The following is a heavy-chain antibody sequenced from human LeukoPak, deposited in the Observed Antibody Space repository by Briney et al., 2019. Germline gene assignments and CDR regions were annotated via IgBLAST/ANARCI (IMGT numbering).Heavy chain of an antibody. Sequence: GGSLRLSCAASGFTVSSNYMSWVRQAPGKGPEWVSVIYSGGSTYYADSVKGRFTISRDNSKNTLYLQMNSLRAEDTAVYYCARDDGRGVVTPYWGQGTLVTVSS. CDR1: GFTVSSNY. V-gene: IGHV3-53*01. CDR3: ARDDGRGVVTPY. CDR2: IYSGGST. D-gene: IGHD2-21*02. J-gene: IGHJ4*02.